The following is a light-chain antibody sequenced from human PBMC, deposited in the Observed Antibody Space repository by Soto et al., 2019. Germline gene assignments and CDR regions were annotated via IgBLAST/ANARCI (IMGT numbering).Light chain of an antibody. CDR1: SSDVGGYSF. CDR3: SSYAVTRTYV. V-gene: IGLV2-14*01. J-gene: IGLJ1*01. Sequence: QSALTQPASVSGALGQSITISCTGTSSDVGGYSFVSWYQQLPDKAPKLIISEVSDRPSGVSPRFSGSKTGNTASLTISGLQAEDEAEYYCSSYAVTRTYVFGSGTKLTVL. CDR2: EVS.